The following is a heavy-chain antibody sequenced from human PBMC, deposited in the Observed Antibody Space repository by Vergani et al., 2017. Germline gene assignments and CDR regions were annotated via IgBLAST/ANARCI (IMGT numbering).Heavy chain of an antibody. J-gene: IGHJ4*02. CDR3: ATDMRGSSNGYGPGDS. D-gene: IGHD4-11*01. Sequence: QVQLVESGGGVVQPGGSLRLSCAASGFIFSNYGMHWVRQAPGKGLEWVALIWYDGSDKFYADSVKGRFTISRDNSKNTLYLQMNSLRAEETAVYFCATDMRGSSNGYGPGDSWGQGALVTVSS. CDR1: GFIFSNYG. V-gene: IGHV3-33*03. CDR2: IWYDGSDK.